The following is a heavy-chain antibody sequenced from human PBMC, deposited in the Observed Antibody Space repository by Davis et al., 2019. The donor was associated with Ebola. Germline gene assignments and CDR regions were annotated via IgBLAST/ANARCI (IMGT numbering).Heavy chain of an antibody. CDR2: IYYSGST. Sequence: SETLSLTCTVSGGSISSYYWSWIRQPPGKGLEWIGHIYYSGSTNYNPSLKSRVTISVDTSKNQFSLKLSSVTAADTAVYYCARAKWRDSRLTLGYWGQGTLVTVSS. D-gene: IGHD5-12*01. V-gene: IGHV4-59*01. CDR1: GGSISSYY. J-gene: IGHJ4*02. CDR3: ARAKWRDSRLTLGY.